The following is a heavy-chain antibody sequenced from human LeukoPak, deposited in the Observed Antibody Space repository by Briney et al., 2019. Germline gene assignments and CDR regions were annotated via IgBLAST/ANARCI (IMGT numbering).Heavy chain of an antibody. CDR3: ARNYYDSSGYFGFDY. CDR2: ITTYNGNT. V-gene: IGHV1-18*01. CDR1: GYTFTSYG. J-gene: IGHJ4*02. Sequence: GASVKVSCKASGYTFTSYGISWVRQAPGQGLEWMGWITTYNGNTNYAQKLQGRVTMTTDTSTSTAYMELRSLRSDDTAVYYCARNYYDSSGYFGFDYWGQGTLVTVSS. D-gene: IGHD3-22*01.